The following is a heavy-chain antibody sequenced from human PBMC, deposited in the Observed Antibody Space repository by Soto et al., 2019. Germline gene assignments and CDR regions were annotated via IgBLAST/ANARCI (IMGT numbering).Heavy chain of an antibody. J-gene: IGHJ5*02. D-gene: IGHD3-16*02. V-gene: IGHV3-7*03. CDR3: AAYCYTMTCTHFHGYS. CDR2: IKQDESNK. CDR1: GFRFRDYW. Sequence: EVQLVESGGGLVRTGGPLRLSCAASGFRFRDYWMSWARQAPGRGREWVANIKQDESNKYYVDSVKGRFTISRDNAKNALYLQMNSLRVEDTAVYYCAAYCYTMTCTHFHGYSWGQGTQVTVSS.